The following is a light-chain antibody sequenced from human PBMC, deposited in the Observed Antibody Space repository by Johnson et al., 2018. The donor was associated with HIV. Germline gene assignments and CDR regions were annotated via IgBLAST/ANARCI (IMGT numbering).Light chain of an antibody. CDR1: SSNIGNNY. J-gene: IGLJ1*01. CDR3: GTWDSSLSAV. CDR2: ENN. V-gene: IGLV1-51*02. Sequence: QAVLTQPPSVSAAPGQKVTISCSGSSSNIGNNYVSWYQQLPGTAPKLLIYENNKRPSGIPDRFSGSKSGTSATLGLTGLQTWDEADYYCGTWDSSLSAVFGTGTKVTVL.